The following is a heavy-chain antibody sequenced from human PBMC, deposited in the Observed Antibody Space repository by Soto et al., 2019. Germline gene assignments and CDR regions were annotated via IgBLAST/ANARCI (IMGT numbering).Heavy chain of an antibody. CDR2: IYWDDVQ. D-gene: IGHD2-15*01. Sequence: QITLKESGPPLVKPTQTLTLTCSISGFSPSTSGVGVGWIRQPPGKSLEWLALIYWDDVQRYNPSVETRLTITKDTFRSPVVLTTTTMHPFDTATYYCAHSPFTCGTCYLFDYWGQGTLVTVSS. CDR3: AHSPFTCGTCYLFDY. V-gene: IGHV2-5*02. J-gene: IGHJ4*02. CDR1: GFSPSTSGVG.